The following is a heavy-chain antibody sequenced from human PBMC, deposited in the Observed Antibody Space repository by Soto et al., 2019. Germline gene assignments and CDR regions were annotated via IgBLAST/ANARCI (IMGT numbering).Heavy chain of an antibody. D-gene: IGHD5-12*01. V-gene: IGHV4-59*08. CDR3: ARTVDIVATIKGGMGAFDI. Sequence: SETLSLTCTVSGGSISSYYWSWIRQPPGKGLEWIGYIYYSGSTNYNPSLKSRVTISVDTSKNQFSLKLSSVTAADTAVYYCARTVDIVATIKGGMGAFDIWSQGTMVTVSS. CDR1: GGSISSYY. J-gene: IGHJ3*02. CDR2: IYYSGST.